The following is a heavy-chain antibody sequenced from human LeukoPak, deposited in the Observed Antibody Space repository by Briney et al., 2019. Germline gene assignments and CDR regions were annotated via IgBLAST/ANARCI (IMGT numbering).Heavy chain of an antibody. CDR2: IHRGSNT. CDR1: GFTVSGNY. Sequence: GGSLRLSRAASGFTVSGNYMSWVRQAPGKGLGWLSVIHRGSNTYYADSVKGRFTISRDSSKNTVFLQMDSLRAEDTAVYYCARDPGYGLGVDYGDYWGQGTLVTVSS. CDR3: ARDPGYGLGVDYGDY. D-gene: IGHD3-10*01. J-gene: IGHJ4*02. V-gene: IGHV3-66*01.